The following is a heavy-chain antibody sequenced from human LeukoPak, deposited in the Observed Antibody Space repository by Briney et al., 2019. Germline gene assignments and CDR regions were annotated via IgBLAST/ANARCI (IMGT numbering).Heavy chain of an antibody. CDR3: ARENSGSYYQFDC. Sequence: GGSLRLSCEASGFSFPYGMSWVRQAPGKGLEWVSSISSSTSYIYYADSVKGRFTISRDNAKNSLYLQMNSLRPEDTAVYYCARENSGSYYQFDCWGQGTLVTVSS. J-gene: IGHJ4*02. CDR2: ISSSTSYI. V-gene: IGHV3-21*01. CDR1: GFSFPYG. D-gene: IGHD1-26*01.